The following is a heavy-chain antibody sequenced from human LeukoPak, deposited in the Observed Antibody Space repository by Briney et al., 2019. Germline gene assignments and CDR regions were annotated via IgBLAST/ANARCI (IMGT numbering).Heavy chain of an antibody. Sequence: SVKVSCKASGGTFSSYAISWVRQAPGQGLEWMGGIIPIFGTANYAQKFQGRVTITADKSTSTAYMELSSLRSEDTAVYYCARVPGRWLHSYFDYWGQGTLVTVSS. CDR3: ARVPGRWLHSYFDY. CDR1: GGTFSSYA. J-gene: IGHJ4*02. D-gene: IGHD5-24*01. CDR2: IIPIFGTA. V-gene: IGHV1-69*06.